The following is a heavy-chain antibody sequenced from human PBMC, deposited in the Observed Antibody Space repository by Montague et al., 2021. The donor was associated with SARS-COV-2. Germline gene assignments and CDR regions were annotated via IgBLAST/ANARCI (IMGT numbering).Heavy chain of an antibody. Sequence: SETLSLTCSVSGGSVGSSSYDWGWIRQPPGKGLEWIGTVSDSGSTSYNPSLKSRVTISVDTPKNQFSLKLSSVTAADTAVYYCAGSSSGNQERGDYWGHRTLVTVSS. D-gene: IGHD1-26*01. CDR2: VSDSGST. CDR1: GGSVGSSSYD. V-gene: IGHV4-39*07. J-gene: IGHJ4*01. CDR3: AGSSSGNQERGDY.